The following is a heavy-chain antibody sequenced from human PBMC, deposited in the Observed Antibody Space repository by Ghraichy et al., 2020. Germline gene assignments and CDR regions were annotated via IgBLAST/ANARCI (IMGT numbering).Heavy chain of an antibody. CDR2: INPNSGGT. D-gene: IGHD6-13*01. J-gene: IGHJ2*01. Sequence: ASVKVSCKASGYTFTGYYMHWVRQAPGQGLEWMGWINPNSGGTNYAQKFQGRVTMTRGTSISTAYMELSRLRSDDTAVYYCARGDSSSWNWYFDLWGRGTLVTVSS. CDR3: ARGDSSSWNWYFDL. CDR1: GYTFTGYY. V-gene: IGHV1-2*02.